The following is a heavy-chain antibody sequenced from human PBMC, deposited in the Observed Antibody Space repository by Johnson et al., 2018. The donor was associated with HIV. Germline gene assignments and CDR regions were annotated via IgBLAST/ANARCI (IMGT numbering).Heavy chain of an antibody. Sequence: VQLLESGGGVVQPGRSLRLSCAASGFTFSNYGMHWVRQAPGKGLEWVTFISYDGSSKYYVDSVKGRFTISRDNSKNTLSLQMNSLRAEDTAVYYCVQGVPNPAGAFDVWGQGTGVTVSS. J-gene: IGHJ3*01. V-gene: IGHV3-30*03. D-gene: IGHD6-19*01. CDR1: GFTFSNYG. CDR3: VQGVPNPAGAFDV. CDR2: ISYDGSSK.